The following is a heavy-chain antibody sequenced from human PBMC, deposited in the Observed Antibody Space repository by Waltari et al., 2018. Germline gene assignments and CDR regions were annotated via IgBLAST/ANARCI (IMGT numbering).Heavy chain of an antibody. CDR2: AYYTGRT. V-gene: IGHV4-59*11. J-gene: IGHJ3*02. CDR1: GDSINNHH. D-gene: IGHD3-9*01. CDR3: ARDLGGFNHFDWFLSI. Sequence: QVQLQESGPGLVKPSETLSLTCTVSGDSINNHHWAWIRQPPGKGLEWIGIAYYTGRTNYNPSLRSRLTISVDTSKNQFSLNLNSVTATDTAVYYCARDLGGFNHFDWFLSIWGPGTMVTVSS.